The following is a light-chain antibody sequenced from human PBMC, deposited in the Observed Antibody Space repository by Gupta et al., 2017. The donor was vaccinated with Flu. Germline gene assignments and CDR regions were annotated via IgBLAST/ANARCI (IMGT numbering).Light chain of an antibody. Sequence: DNVMTPSPLSLSFTPGEPASIPCRSSQSRLHTNGYNYLHGYLQKPGQSPQILIYLGANRTAGVPERCSGGGSGTNVTPKISRVAAEDVGIEYCMQDLRTSPTFGQGTKVEVK. CDR3: MQDLRTSPT. J-gene: IGKJ1*01. CDR1: QSRLHTNGYNY. CDR2: LGA. V-gene: IGKV2-28*01.